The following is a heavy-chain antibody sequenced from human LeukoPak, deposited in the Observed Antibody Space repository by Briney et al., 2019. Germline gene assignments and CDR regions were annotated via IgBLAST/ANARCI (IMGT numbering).Heavy chain of an antibody. V-gene: IGHV4-61*02. CDR2: IYTSGST. CDR3: ASGTYGSGSYYPYYYYMDV. J-gene: IGHJ6*03. Sequence: SQTLSLTCTVSGGSISSGSYYWSWIRQPAGKGLEWIGRIYTSGSTNYNPSIKSRVTISVDTSKNQFSLKLSSVTAADTAVYYCASGTYGSGSYYPYYYYMDVWGKGTTVTVSS. D-gene: IGHD3-10*01. CDR1: GGSISSGSYY.